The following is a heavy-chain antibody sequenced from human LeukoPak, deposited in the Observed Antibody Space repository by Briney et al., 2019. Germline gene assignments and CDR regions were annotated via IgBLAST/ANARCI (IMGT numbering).Heavy chain of an antibody. CDR1: GFTFSNFA. J-gene: IGHJ4*02. CDR2: IAFDGSNK. V-gene: IGHV3-30*14. CDR3: ARGIPDGERNY. D-gene: IGHD4-17*01. Sequence: GGSPRLSCVASGFTFSNFAMHWVRQAPGKGLEWVAIIAFDGSNKYYADSVKGRFTISRDNSKNTLYLQMNSLRAEDTAVYYCARGIPDGERNYWGQGTLVTVSS.